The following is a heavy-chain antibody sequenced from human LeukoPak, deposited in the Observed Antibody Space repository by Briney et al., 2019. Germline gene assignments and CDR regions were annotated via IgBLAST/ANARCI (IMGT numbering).Heavy chain of an antibody. V-gene: IGHV3-7*01. CDR1: GFTFSSYW. J-gene: IGHJ4*02. Sequence: GGSLRLSCAASGFTFSSYWMSWVRQAPGKGLEWVANIKEDGSEKYYVDFVKGRFTISRDNTKNSLYLEMNSLRVEDTAVYYCSTIGYYWGQGTLVTVSS. CDR3: STIGYY. D-gene: IGHD1-1*01. CDR2: IKEDGSEK.